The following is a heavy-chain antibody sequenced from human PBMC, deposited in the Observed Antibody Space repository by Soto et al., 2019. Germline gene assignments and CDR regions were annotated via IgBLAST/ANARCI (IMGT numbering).Heavy chain of an antibody. CDR3: ARSPDYDILTGYYHFDY. J-gene: IGHJ4*02. CDR1: GYRFSTYW. V-gene: IGHV5-51*01. Sequence: GESLQISCMTSGYRFSTYWVGWVRQMNGKGLEWMAIMYPGDSDTKYSPSFQGQVTISADKSTSIAYLQWSSLKASDTAIYYCARSPDYDILTGYYHFDYWGQGTLVTVSS. CDR2: MYPGDSDT. D-gene: IGHD3-9*01.